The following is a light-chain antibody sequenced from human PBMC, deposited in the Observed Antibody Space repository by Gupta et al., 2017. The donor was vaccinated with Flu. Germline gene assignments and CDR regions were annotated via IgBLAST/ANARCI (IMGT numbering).Light chain of an antibody. Sequence: VTVSCTGSSSNIGAGYHVHWYQYLPGTAPKLLTYGNNNRPSGVPDRFSDSKTGTSASLAITGLQAEDEADYYCQSYDSSLSAWVFGGGIKLTVL. V-gene: IGLV1-40*01. CDR1: SSNIGAGYH. J-gene: IGLJ3*02. CDR3: QSYDSSLSAWV. CDR2: GNN.